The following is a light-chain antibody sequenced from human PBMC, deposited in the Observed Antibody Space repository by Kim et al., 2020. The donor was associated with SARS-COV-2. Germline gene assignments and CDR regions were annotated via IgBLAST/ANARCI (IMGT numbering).Light chain of an antibody. CDR3: NSYAGNNLWV. V-gene: IGLV2-8*01. CDR1: RSGVGGYNS. J-gene: IGLJ3*02. Sequence: GPSATISRTGPRSGVGGYNSVSWYQDHPGKAPKLVIYEVTKRPAGVRDRFSASKSGNTASLTVSGLQSDDEADDYCNSYAGNNLWVFGGGTQLTVL. CDR2: EVT.